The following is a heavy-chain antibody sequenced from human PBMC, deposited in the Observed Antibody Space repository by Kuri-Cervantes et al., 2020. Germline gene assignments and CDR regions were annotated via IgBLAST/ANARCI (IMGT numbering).Heavy chain of an antibody. J-gene: IGHJ6*02. V-gene: IGHV4-4*07. CDR3: ARGMTYYYGSGSDNYYYYYGMDV. Sequence: ESLKISCTVSGGSISSYYWSWIRQPAGKGLEWIGSIYYSGSTYYNPSLKSRVTISVDKSKNQSSLKLSSVTAADTAVYYCARGMTYYYGSGSDNYYYYYGMDVWGQGTTVTVSS. CDR2: IYYSGST. CDR1: GGSISSYY. D-gene: IGHD3-10*01.